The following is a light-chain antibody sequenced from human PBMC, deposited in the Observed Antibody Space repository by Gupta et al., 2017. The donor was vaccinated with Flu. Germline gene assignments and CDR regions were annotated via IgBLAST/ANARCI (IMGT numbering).Light chain of an antibody. CDR3: QQRSNWPLT. V-gene: IGKV3-11*01. CDR2: DAS. CDR1: QSVSSY. Sequence: EIVLTQSPATLSLSPGERATLSCRASQSVSSYLAWYQQKAGQAPRLLIYDASNRATGIPGRFSGSGSGTDFTLTISSLEPEDFAVYYCQQRSNWPLTFGGGTKVDIK. J-gene: IGKJ4*01.